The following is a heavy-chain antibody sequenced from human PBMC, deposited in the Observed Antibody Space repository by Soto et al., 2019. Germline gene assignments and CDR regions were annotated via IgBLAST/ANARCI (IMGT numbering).Heavy chain of an antibody. CDR2: IYPGDSDT. CDR3: ATGTIFGVVMTYGMDV. D-gene: IGHD3-3*01. J-gene: IGHJ6*02. Sequence: GESLKISCKGSGYSFTSYWIGWVRQMPGKGLEWMGIIYPGDSDTRYSPSFQGQVTISADKSISTAYLQWSSLKASDTAMYYCATGTIFGVVMTYGMDVWGQGTTVTVSS. CDR1: GYSFTSYW. V-gene: IGHV5-51*01.